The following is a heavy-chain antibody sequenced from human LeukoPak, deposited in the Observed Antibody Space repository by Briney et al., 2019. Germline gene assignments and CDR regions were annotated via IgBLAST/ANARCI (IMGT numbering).Heavy chain of an antibody. Sequence: SETLSLTCAVYGGSFRGYYWSWIRQPPGKGLEWIGEINHSGSTNYNPSLKSRVTISVDTSKNQFSLKLSSVTAADTAVYYCARATNYDFWSGYFSRFDYWGQGTLVTVSS. V-gene: IGHV4-34*01. CDR2: INHSGST. CDR1: GGSFRGYY. CDR3: ARATNYDFWSGYFSRFDY. D-gene: IGHD3-3*01. J-gene: IGHJ4*02.